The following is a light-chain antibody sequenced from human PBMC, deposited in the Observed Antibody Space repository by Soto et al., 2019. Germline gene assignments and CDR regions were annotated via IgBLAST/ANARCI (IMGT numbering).Light chain of an antibody. J-gene: IGLJ1*01. Sequence: SLLTQPPSMSAAPGQKVTISCSGSSSHIGNNYVSWYQQLPGTAPKLLIYENNKRPSGIPDRFSGSKSGTSGTLGITGLQTGDEADYYCGTWDSSLSVYVFGTGTKVTVL. CDR2: ENN. CDR1: SSHIGNNY. CDR3: GTWDSSLSVYV. V-gene: IGLV1-51*02.